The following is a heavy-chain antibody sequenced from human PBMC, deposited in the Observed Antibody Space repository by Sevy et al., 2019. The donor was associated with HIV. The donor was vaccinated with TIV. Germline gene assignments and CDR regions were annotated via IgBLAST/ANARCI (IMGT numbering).Heavy chain of an antibody. CDR1: GYTFTSYG. CDR3: ARGSSGSYGTFHYYYGMDV. J-gene: IGHJ6*02. V-gene: IGHV1-18*01. Sequence: ASVEVSCKASGYTFTSYGISWVRQAPGQGLEWMGWISAYNGNTNYAQKLQGRVTMTTDTSTSTAYMELRSLRSDDTAVYYCARGSSGSYGTFHYYYGMDVWGQGTTVTVSS. D-gene: IGHD6-19*01. CDR2: ISAYNGNT.